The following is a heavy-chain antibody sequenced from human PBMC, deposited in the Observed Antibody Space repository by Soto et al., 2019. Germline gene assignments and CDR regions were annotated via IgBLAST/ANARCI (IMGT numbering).Heavy chain of an antibody. CDR2: ITIDGSRK. J-gene: IGHJ3*02. CDR3: TRGPTHGAFDI. V-gene: IGHV3-30*03. Sequence: GGSLRLSCAASGFTFSSYAMSWVRQAPGKGPEWVAHITIDGSRKYYADSVKGRFTVSRENSKNTVYLQINSLRPDETALYYCTRGPTHGAFDIWGQGTTVTVSS. CDR1: GFTFSSYA.